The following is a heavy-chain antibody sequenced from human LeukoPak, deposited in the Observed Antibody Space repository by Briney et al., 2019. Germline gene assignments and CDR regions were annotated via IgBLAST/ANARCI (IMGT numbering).Heavy chain of an antibody. D-gene: IGHD4-23*01. Sequence: AGGSLRLSCAASGFTFSSYWMSWVRQAPGKGLVWVSRINSNGSSTSYADSVKGRFTISRDNAKNTLYLQMNSLRAEDTAVYYCASLGKRLDYWGQGTLVTVSS. CDR1: GFTFSSYW. CDR3: ASLGKRLDY. CDR2: INSNGSST. V-gene: IGHV3-74*01. J-gene: IGHJ4*02.